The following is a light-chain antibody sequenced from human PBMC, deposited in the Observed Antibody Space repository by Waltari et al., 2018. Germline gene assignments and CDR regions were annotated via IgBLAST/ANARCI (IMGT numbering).Light chain of an antibody. Sequence: DIQMTQSPSTLSASVGDRVTIVCRASQSISNWFAWYQQKSGQAPKLLIYKASSLESGVTTRFSGSGSGTEFTLTISSLQPDDFATYYCQQYSSDSTFGQGTKVEIK. CDR1: QSISNW. CDR3: QQYSSDST. V-gene: IGKV1-5*03. CDR2: KAS. J-gene: IGKJ1*01.